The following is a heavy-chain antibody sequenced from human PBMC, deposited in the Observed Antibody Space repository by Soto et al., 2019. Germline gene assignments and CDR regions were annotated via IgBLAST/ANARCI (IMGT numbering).Heavy chain of an antibody. V-gene: IGHV1-8*01. J-gene: IGHJ5*02. D-gene: IGHD5-18*01. CDR1: GYTFTNND. CDR2: MNPGSGDT. Sequence: ASVKVSCKASGYTFTNNDVSWVRQATGQGLEWMGWMNPGSGDTGYAQKFQGRVTMTRDISIATAYMHLSSLRSEDTAFYYCARVDIVDTKMIIAWFDPWGQGTLVTVSS. CDR3: ARVDIVDTKMIIAWFDP.